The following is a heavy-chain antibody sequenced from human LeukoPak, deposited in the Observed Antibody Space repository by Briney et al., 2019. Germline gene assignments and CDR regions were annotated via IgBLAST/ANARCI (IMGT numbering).Heavy chain of an antibody. CDR2: KEKDGRTE. Sequence: GGSLRLSCVGSGFTFSMSAMHWVRQAPGKGLEWVASKEKDGRTEYNADSVKGRFTISRDNSANTLYLELDSLTVEDTAVYYCCRRWYSSGWSPDYWGQGTLVTVSS. J-gene: IGHJ4*02. D-gene: IGHD6-19*01. V-gene: IGHV3-30*02. CDR3: CRRWYSSGWSPDY. CDR1: GFTFSMSA.